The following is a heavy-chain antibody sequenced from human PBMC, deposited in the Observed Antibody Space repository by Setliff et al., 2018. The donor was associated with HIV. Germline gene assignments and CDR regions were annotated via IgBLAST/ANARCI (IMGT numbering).Heavy chain of an antibody. CDR3: ASVNEVDADYGDFNDAFEI. CDR2: IIPIFDAV. J-gene: IGHJ3*02. V-gene: IGHV1-69*06. CDR1: GGTFSSYA. Sequence: SVKVSCKASGGTFSSYAISWVRQAPGQGLEWMGRIIPIFDAVNYAQKFQARITINADKSTNTAYMELRSLRSEDTAVYYCASVNEVDADYGDFNDAFEIWGQGTRVTV. D-gene: IGHD4-17*01.